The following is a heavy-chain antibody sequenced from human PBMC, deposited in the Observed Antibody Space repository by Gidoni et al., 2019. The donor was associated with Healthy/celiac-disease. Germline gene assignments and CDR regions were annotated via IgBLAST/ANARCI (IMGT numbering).Heavy chain of an antibody. CDR1: GYTFTGYY. Sequence: QVQLVQSGAEVKKPGASVKVSCKASGYTFTGYYMHWVRQAPGQGLEWMGWINPTSGGTNYSQKFQGRVTMTRDTSISTAYMELSRLRSDDTAVYYCARGDESALGAFDIWGQGTMVTVSS. CDR3: ARGDESALGAFDI. J-gene: IGHJ3*02. V-gene: IGHV1-2*02. D-gene: IGHD2-21*01. CDR2: INPTSGGT.